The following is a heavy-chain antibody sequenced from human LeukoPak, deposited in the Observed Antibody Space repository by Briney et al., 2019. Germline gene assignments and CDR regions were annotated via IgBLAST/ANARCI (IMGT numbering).Heavy chain of an antibody. Sequence: GGSLRLSCAASGFTFSPYWMSWVRQAQGKGLEWVASIKPDGSGKYYVDSVKGRFTISRDNAKNTLYLQLNSLRAEDTAVYFWVRLGDSSGYYDYWGQGTLVTVSS. D-gene: IGHD3-22*01. V-gene: IGHV3-7*01. J-gene: IGHJ4*02. CDR3: VRLGDSSGYYDY. CDR2: IKPDGSGK. CDR1: GFTFSPYW.